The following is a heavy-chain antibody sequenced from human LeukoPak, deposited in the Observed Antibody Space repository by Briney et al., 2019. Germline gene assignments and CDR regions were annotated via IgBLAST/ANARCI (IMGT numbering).Heavy chain of an antibody. Sequence: SETLSLTCTVSGGSISSNYWNWIRQPPGKGLEWIGYIYYSGITNYNPSLKSRVTISQDTSKNQFSLKLSSVTAADTAVYYCARDGIWYSFLDYWGQGTLVTVSS. V-gene: IGHV4-59*01. D-gene: IGHD2-21*02. CDR2: IYYSGIT. J-gene: IGHJ4*02. CDR3: ARDGIWYSFLDY. CDR1: GGSISSNY.